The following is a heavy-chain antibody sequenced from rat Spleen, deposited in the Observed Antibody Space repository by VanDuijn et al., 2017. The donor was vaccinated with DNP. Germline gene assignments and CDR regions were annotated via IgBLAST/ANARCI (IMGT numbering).Heavy chain of an antibody. CDR1: GFTFSDYN. CDR3: ATSRVWNYFDY. V-gene: IGHV5-7*01. J-gene: IGHJ2*01. CDR2: ISYDGSST. D-gene: IGHD3-1*01. Sequence: EVQLVESGGGLVQPGRSLKLSCAASGFTFSDYNMAWVRQAPKKGLEWVATISYDGSSTYYRDSVKGRFTISRDNAKSTLYLQMDSLRSEDTATYYCATSRVWNYFDYWGQGVMVTVSS.